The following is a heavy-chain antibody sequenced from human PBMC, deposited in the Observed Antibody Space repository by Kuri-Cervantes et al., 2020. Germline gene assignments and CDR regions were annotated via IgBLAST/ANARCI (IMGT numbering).Heavy chain of an antibody. V-gene: IGHV4-30-4*01. CDR3: ATRDDSSGYYRANDAFDI. CDR1: GGSISSGGYY. J-gene: IGHJ3*02. D-gene: IGHD3-22*01. CDR2: IYYSGST. Sequence: LRLSCTVSGGSISSGGYYWSWIRQPPGKGLEWIGYIYYSGSTYYNPSLKSRVTISVDTSKNQFSLKLSSVTAADTAVYYCATRDDSSGYYRANDAFDIWGQGTMVTVSS.